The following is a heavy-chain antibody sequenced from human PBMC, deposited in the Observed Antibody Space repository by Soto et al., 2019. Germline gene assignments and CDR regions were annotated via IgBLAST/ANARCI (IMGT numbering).Heavy chain of an antibody. D-gene: IGHD3-22*01. Sequence: QVQLVQSGAEVKKPGASVKVSCKASGYTFTSYGISWVRQAPGQGLEWMGWISAYNGNTNYAQKLQGRVTMTTDTSTSTAYMELRSLRSDDTAVYYCARDQPQYYYDSSGYFDYWGHGTLVTVSS. CDR2: ISAYNGNT. V-gene: IGHV1-18*01. CDR1: GYTFTSYG. CDR3: ARDQPQYYYDSSGYFDY. J-gene: IGHJ4*01.